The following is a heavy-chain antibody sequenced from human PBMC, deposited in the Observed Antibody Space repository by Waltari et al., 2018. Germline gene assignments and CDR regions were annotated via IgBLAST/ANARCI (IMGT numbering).Heavy chain of an antibody. CDR2: ISGSGGST. V-gene: IGHV3-23*01. CDR1: GFTFSSYA. Sequence: EVQLLESGGGLVQPGGSLRLSCAASGFTFSSYAMSWVRQAPGKGREWVSAISGSGGSTYYEDSVKGRVTIARDNYKNKLYRQRNSLRAEDTAVDYCAKDPAYYDRGAFDIWGQGTMVTVSS. D-gene: IGHD3-22*01. CDR3: AKDPAYYDRGAFDI. J-gene: IGHJ3*02.